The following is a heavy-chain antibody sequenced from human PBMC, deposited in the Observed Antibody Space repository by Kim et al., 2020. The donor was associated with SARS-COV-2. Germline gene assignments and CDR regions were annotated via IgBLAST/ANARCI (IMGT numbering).Heavy chain of an antibody. CDR3: ARQPVSTWALDP. V-gene: IGHV4-30-4*01. CDR2: IYYNGNT. D-gene: IGHD6-13*01. J-gene: IGHJ5*02. CDR1: GGSISAENNY. Sequence: SETLSLTCTVSGGSISAENNYWSWIRQSPGKDLEWIGHIYYNGNTKYNPSLESRITISRDTSKNHFSLNFAFVTVADTAVYYCARQPVSTWALDPWGQGILVTVSS.